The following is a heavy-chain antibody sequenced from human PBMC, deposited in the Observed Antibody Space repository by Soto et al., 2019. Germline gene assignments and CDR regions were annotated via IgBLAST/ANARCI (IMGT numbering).Heavy chain of an antibody. CDR3: AKEMYPRTVLDSSSPWGDY. CDR2: MSYAGSYK. J-gene: IGHJ4*02. D-gene: IGHD6-6*01. Sequence: GGSLRLSCAVSGFTFSDYGMHWVRQAPGKGLEWVAVMSYAGSYKYYADSVKGRFTISRDLSGNTLFLQMNSLRLEDTAVYFFAKEMYPRTVLDSSSPWGDYWGQGTLVTVSS. CDR1: GFTFSDYG. V-gene: IGHV3-30*18.